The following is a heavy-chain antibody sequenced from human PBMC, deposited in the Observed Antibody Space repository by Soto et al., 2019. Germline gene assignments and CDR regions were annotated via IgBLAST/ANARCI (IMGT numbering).Heavy chain of an antibody. CDR1: GFTVDDYG. CDR2: ISWDSATI. V-gene: IGHV3-9*01. Sequence: EVQLVESGGALVQPGRSLRLSCAASGFTVDDYGMNWVRQAPGRGLEWVSGISWDSATIGYADNVRGRFIISIDNAKNTLNLQVNRLRPEETAVYLGANGGNWHDVQDYFDYWGQGTLVTVSS. J-gene: IGHJ4*02. CDR3: ANGGNWHDVQDYFDY. D-gene: IGHD1-1*01.